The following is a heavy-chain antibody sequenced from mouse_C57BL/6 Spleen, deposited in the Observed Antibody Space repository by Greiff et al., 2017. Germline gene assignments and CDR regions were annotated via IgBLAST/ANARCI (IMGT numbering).Heavy chain of an antibody. Sequence: VKLMESGPELVKPGASVKISCKASGYAFSSSWMNWVKQRPGKGLEWIGRIYPGDGDTNYNGKFKGKATLTADKSSSTAYMQLSSLTSEDSAVYFCARERGSSYWYFDVWGTGTTVTVSS. CDR1: GYAFSSSW. V-gene: IGHV1-82*01. D-gene: IGHD1-1*01. J-gene: IGHJ1*03. CDR2: IYPGDGDT. CDR3: ARERGSSYWYFDV.